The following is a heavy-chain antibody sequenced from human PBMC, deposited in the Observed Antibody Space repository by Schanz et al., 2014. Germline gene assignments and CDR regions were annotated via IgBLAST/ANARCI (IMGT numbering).Heavy chain of an antibody. CDR2: ISYDGRNK. J-gene: IGHJ4*02. Sequence: QVQLVESGGGVVQPGRSLRLSCAGSGFSFSGFGMHWVRQAPGKGLEWVAVISYDGRNKYFADSVKGRFTISRDNAKNSLYLQMNGLRAEDTAVFYCARDGAELYYFDDWGQGTLVAVSS. D-gene: IGHD1-1*01. V-gene: IGHV3-30*03. CDR3: ARDGAELYYFDD. CDR1: GFSFSGFG.